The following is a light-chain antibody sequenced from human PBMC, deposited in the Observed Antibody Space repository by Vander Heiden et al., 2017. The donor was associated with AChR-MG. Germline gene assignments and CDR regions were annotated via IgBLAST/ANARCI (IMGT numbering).Light chain of an antibody. CDR3: QQYYSPPPLT. Sequence: DIVMTQSPYSLAVSLGERATIHCKSSQSVLHISNNKNFLAWYQQKPGQPPKMLIYGASTRESGVPDRFSGSGSGKDFTLTISSLQAEDVAVYYCQQYYSPPPLTFGGGTKVEIK. CDR2: GAS. V-gene: IGKV4-1*01. J-gene: IGKJ4*01. CDR1: QSVLHISNNKNF.